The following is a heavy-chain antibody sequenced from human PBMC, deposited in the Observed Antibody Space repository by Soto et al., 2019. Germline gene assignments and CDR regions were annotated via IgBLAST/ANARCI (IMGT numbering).Heavy chain of an antibody. Sequence: SVKVSCKASGGPVSSYAISWGRQATGHGLEWMGGLIPIFGTANYAQKFKGRVTITADESTSTAYMELSSLRSEDTAVYYCATDSSSGYYYGMDVWGQGTTVTVSS. CDR3: ATDSSSGYYYGMDV. V-gene: IGHV1-69*13. CDR1: GGPVSSYA. D-gene: IGHD6-6*01. CDR2: LIPIFGTA. J-gene: IGHJ6*02.